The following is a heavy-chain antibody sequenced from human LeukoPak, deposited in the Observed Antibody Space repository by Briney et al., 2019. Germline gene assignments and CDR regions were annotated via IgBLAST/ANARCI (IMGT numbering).Heavy chain of an antibody. CDR2: IYYSGST. Sequence: SETLSLTCTVSGGSISSGDYYWSWIRQPPGKGLEWIGYIYYSGSTYYNPSLKSRVTISVDTSKNQFSLKLSSVTAADTAVYYCARDLEYYGSGSYLYWGQGTLVTVSS. D-gene: IGHD3-10*01. J-gene: IGHJ4*02. CDR3: ARDLEYYGSGSYLY. V-gene: IGHV4-30-4*01. CDR1: GGSISSGDYY.